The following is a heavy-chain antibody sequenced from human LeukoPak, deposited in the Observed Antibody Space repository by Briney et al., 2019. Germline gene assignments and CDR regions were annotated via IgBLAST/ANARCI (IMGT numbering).Heavy chain of an antibody. J-gene: IGHJ6*02. D-gene: IGHD3-16*01. Sequence: PGGSLRLSCAASGFTISSTYMSWARQAPGKGLEWVASINHNGNVSYYVDSVKGRFTISRDNAKNSLYLQMSNLRAEDTAVYFCARGGGLDAWGQGATVTVSS. CDR2: INHNGNVS. V-gene: IGHV3-7*03. CDR1: GFTISSTY. CDR3: ARGGGLDA.